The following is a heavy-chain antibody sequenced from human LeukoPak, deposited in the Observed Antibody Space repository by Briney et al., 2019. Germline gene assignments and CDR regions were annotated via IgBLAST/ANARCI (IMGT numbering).Heavy chain of an antibody. CDR1: GFTFSRYS. CDR3: ARVGTPMFTIEAPYYMDV. J-gene: IGHJ6*03. D-gene: IGHD5-18*01. CDR2: ISSSSSYI. V-gene: IGHV3-21*01. Sequence: GGSLRLSCAASGFTFSRYSMNWVRQAPGKGLEWVSSISSSSSYIYYADSVRGRFTISRDNAKNSLYLQMNSLRAEDTAVYYGARVGTPMFTIEAPYYMDVWGKGATVAVSS.